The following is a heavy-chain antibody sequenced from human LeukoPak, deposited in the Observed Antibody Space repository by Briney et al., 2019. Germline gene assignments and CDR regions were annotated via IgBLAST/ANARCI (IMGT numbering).Heavy chain of an antibody. Sequence: ASVEVSCRASGYTFTAYYIHWVRQAPGQGLGWMGRINLNSGATNYAQKFQGRVTMTRDTSISTAYMELSRLRSDDTAVYYCARGQGCFQHWGEGTLVTVSS. J-gene: IGHJ1*01. CDR3: ARGQGCFQH. CDR1: GYTFTAYY. V-gene: IGHV1-2*06. CDR2: INLNSGAT.